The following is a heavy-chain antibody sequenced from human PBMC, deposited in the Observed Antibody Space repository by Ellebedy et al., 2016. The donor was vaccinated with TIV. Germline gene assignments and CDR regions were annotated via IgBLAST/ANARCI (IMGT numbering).Heavy chain of an antibody. J-gene: IGHJ4*02. CDR2: ITHSEST. CDR3: ARGLARDY. V-gene: IGHV4-34*01. Sequence: MPSETLSLTCAVYGGSFSGYYWSWIRQPPGKGLEWIGEITHSESTNYNPTLNSRVTISVDTSKNQFSLNLSSVTAADTAVYYCARGLARDYWGQGTLVTVSS. CDR1: GGSFSGYY.